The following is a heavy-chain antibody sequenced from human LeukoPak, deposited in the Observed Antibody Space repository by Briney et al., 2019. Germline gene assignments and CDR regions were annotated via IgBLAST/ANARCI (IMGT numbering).Heavy chain of an antibody. CDR2: INTDSGAT. D-gene: IGHD2-8*01. V-gene: IGHV1-2*02. Sequence: ASVKVSCKASSYTFTDSFMHWVRQAPGQGLEWMGWINTDSGATKYAQKFQGRVTVTRDMSISTAFMELSSLRSDDTAVYYCARGPIWPNYYIDYWGQGTLATVSS. CDR3: ARGPIWPNYYIDY. CDR1: SYTFTDSF. J-gene: IGHJ4*02.